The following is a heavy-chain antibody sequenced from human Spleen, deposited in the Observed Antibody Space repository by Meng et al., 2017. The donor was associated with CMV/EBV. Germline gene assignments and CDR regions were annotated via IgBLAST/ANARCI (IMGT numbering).Heavy chain of an antibody. CDR3: AKSSSGWAVWDAFDI. D-gene: IGHD6-19*01. CDR1: EFIFSDYS. V-gene: IGHV3-48*01. J-gene: IGHJ3*02. Sequence: GGSLRLSCAASEFIFSDYSMNWVRQAPGKGLEWVSYISSSGSTIYYADSVKGRFTISRDNSKNTLYLQMNSLRAEDTAVYYCAKSSSGWAVWDAFDIWGQGTMVTVSS. CDR2: ISSSGSTI.